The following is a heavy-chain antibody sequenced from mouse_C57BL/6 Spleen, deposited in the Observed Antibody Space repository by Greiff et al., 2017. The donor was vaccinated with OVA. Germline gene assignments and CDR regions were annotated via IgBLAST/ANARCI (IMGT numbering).Heavy chain of an antibody. CDR3: GGTAQATPYWYFDV. CDR1: GYAFTNYL. D-gene: IGHD3-2*02. V-gene: IGHV1-54*01. Sequence: LVESGAELVRPGTSVKVSCKASGYAFTNYLIEWVKQRPGQGLEWIGVINPGSGGTNYNEKFKGKATLTADKSSSTAYMQLSSLTSEDSAVYFCGGTAQATPYWYFDVWGTGTTVTVSS. J-gene: IGHJ1*03. CDR2: INPGSGGT.